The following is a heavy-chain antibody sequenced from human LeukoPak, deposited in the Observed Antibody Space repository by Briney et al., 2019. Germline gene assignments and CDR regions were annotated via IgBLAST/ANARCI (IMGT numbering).Heavy chain of an antibody. V-gene: IGHV4-59*01. CDR1: GGSISGYY. CDR2: IYYSGST. Sequence: SETLSLTCTVSGGSISGYYWSWIRQPPGKGLEWIGYIYYSGSTNYNPSLKSRVTISVDTSKNQFSLKLSSVTAADTAVYYCAGDGGEDAFDIWGQGTMVTVSS. J-gene: IGHJ3*02. D-gene: IGHD3-16*01. CDR3: AGDGGEDAFDI.